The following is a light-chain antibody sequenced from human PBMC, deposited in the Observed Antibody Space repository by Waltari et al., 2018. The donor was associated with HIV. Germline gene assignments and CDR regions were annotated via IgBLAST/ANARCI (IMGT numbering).Light chain of an antibody. J-gene: IGLJ2*01. V-gene: IGLV2-18*02. Sequence: QSALTQPPSVSGSLGQSVTISCTGTSSDVGNYNEVSWYQQSPGTAPKLMIYDVSNRPAVVRGRFSGSKSGNTASLTISGLQAEDEADDYCSSFTTSITVVFGGGTKLTVL. CDR1: SSDVGNYNE. CDR2: DVS. CDR3: SSFTTSITVV.